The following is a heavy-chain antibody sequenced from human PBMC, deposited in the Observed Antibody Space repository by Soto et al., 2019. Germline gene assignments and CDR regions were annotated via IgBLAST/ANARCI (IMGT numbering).Heavy chain of an antibody. V-gene: IGHV4-34*01. D-gene: IGHD7-27*01. Sequence: QVQLQQWGAGLLKPSETLSRTCAVYGGSFSGYYWSWIRQPPGKGLEWIGEINHSGSTNYNPSLKSRVTISVDTSKNQFSLKLSSVTAADTAVYYCARAVVWGFDYWGQGTLVTVSS. J-gene: IGHJ4*02. CDR3: ARAVVWGFDY. CDR2: INHSGST. CDR1: GGSFSGYY.